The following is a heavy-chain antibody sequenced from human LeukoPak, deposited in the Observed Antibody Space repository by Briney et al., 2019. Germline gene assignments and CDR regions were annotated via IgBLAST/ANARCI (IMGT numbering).Heavy chain of an antibody. J-gene: IGHJ4*02. V-gene: IGHV4-34*01. Sequence: SETLSLTCAVYGGSFSGYYWSWIRQPPGKGLEWIGEINHSGSTNYNPSLKSRVTISVDTSKNQFSLKLSSVTAADTAVFYCARGGVFDYWGQGTLVTVSS. CDR2: INHSGST. CDR3: ARGGVFDY. CDR1: GGSFSGYY.